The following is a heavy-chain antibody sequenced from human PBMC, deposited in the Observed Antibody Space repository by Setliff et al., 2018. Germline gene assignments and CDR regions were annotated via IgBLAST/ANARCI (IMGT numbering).Heavy chain of an antibody. V-gene: IGHV3-7*03. CDR2: IKQDGSET. D-gene: IGHD3-22*01. J-gene: IGHJ3*01. CDR1: GFTFSSYA. Sequence: GGSLRLSCAASGFTFSSYAMSWVRQAPGKGLEWVAIIKQDGSETVYADSVKGRLTISRDNAKNSLYLQMNSLGAEDTALYYCARAHRYFSDTSGYFYDQGRSAFDVWGQGTMVTVSS. CDR3: ARAHRYFSDTSGYFYDQGRSAFDV.